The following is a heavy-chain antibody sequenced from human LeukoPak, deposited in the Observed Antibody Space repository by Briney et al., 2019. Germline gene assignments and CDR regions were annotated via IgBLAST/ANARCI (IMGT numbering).Heavy chain of an antibody. CDR2: ISAYNGNT. D-gene: IGHD5-18*01. CDR1: GYTFTSYG. CDR3: ARDLVPLYSYGTRGYFDL. V-gene: IGHV1-18*04. Sequence: GASVKVSCKASGYTFTSYGISWVRQAPGQGLEWMGWISAYNGNTNYAQKLQGRVTMTTDTSTSTAYMELRSLRSDDTAVYYCARDLVPLYSYGTRGYFDLWGRGTLVTVSS. J-gene: IGHJ2*01.